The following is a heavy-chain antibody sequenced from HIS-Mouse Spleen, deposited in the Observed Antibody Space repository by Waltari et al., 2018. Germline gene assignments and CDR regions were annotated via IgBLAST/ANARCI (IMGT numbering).Heavy chain of an antibody. CDR3: ASLYYDILTGYYRDY. CDR2: ISSSSSYI. CDR1: VFTFSSYS. V-gene: IGHV3-21*01. Sequence: EVQLVEPGGGMVKPGGSLRLSCAASVFTFSSYSMNWVRQAPGKGLEWVSSISSSSSYIYYADSVKGRFTISRDNAKNSLYLQMNSLRAEDTAVYYCASLYYDILTGYYRDYWGQGTLVTVSS. J-gene: IGHJ4*02. D-gene: IGHD3-9*01.